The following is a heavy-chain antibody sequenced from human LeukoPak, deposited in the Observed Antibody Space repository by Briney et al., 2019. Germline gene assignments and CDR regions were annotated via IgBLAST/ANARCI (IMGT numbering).Heavy chain of an antibody. J-gene: IGHJ6*02. CDR3: ARGAGELFFYYYYGMDV. Sequence: GGSLRLSCAASGFTFSSYEMNWVRQAPGKGLEWVSYISSSGSTIYYADSVKGRFTISRDNAKNSLYLQMNSLRAEDTAVYYCARGAGELFFYYYYGMDVWGQGTTVTVSS. D-gene: IGHD3-10*01. V-gene: IGHV3-48*03. CDR2: ISSSGSTI. CDR1: GFTFSSYE.